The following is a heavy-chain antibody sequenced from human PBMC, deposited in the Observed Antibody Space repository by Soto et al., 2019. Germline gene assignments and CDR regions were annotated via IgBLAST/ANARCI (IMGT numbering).Heavy chain of an antibody. D-gene: IGHD6-13*01. V-gene: IGHV3-30*18. Sequence: GGSLRLSCAASGFSISDYWMSWVRQAPGQGLEWVAVITYDGSDRYYADSVKGRFTISRDNSKNTLYLQMNSLRAEDTAVYYCAKAAAVSDYYYYMDVWGKGTTVTVSS. CDR3: AKAAAVSDYYYYMDV. CDR2: ITYDGSDR. CDR1: GFSISDYW. J-gene: IGHJ6*03.